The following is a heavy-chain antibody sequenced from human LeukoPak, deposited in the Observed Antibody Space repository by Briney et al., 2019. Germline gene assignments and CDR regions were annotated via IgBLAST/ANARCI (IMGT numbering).Heavy chain of an antibody. V-gene: IGHV3-48*01. CDR3: ARDLFGYSYGYEWYYYYYMDV. D-gene: IGHD5-18*01. Sequence: PGGSLRLSCAASGFTFSIYSMNWVRQAPGKGLEWVSYISSSSSTVYYADCVKGRFTISRDNAKNSLYLQMNSLRAEDTAVYYCARDLFGYSYGYEWYYYYYMDVWGKGTTVTVSS. CDR2: ISSSSSTV. CDR1: GFTFSIYS. J-gene: IGHJ6*03.